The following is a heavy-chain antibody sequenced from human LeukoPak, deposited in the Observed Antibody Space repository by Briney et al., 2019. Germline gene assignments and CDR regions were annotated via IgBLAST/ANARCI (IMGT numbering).Heavy chain of an antibody. D-gene: IGHD3-3*01. CDR1: GFTFSSYW. CDR2: ISGSGGST. Sequence: PGGSLRLSCAASGFTFSSYWMHWVRQAPGKGLEWVSAISGSGGSTYYADSVKGRFTISRDNSKNTLYLQMNSLRAEDTAVYYCAKERDFWSVKGYFDYWGQGTLVTVSS. V-gene: IGHV3-23*01. CDR3: AKERDFWSVKGYFDY. J-gene: IGHJ4*02.